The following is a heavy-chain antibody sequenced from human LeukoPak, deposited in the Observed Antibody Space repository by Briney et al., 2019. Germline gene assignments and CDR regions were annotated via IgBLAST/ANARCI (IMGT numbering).Heavy chain of an antibody. CDR3: ARDDNCYGSGSYYRSVGY. V-gene: IGHV3-33*01. D-gene: IGHD3-10*01. CDR2: IWYDGSNK. Sequence: PGRSLRLSCAASGFTFSSSGMHWVRQAPGKGLEWVAVIWYDGSNKYYADSVKGRFTISRDNSKNTLYLQMNSLRAEDTAVYYCARDDNCYGSGSYYRSVGYWGQGTLVTVSS. J-gene: IGHJ4*02. CDR1: GFTFSSSG.